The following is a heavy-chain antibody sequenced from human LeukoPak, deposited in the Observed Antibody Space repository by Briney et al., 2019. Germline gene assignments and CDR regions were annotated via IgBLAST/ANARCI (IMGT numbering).Heavy chain of an antibody. J-gene: IGHJ6*02. CDR3: ARDLAYCGGDCYSEGMDV. V-gene: IGHV1-2*02. D-gene: IGHD2-21*02. CDR2: INPFSGGT. CDR1: GYTFTGYY. Sequence: VSMKVSCKASGYTFTGYYMHWVRQAPGQGLEWMGWINPFSGGTNYAQKFQGRFTMTRDTSISTAYMELSRLRSDDTAVYYCARDLAYCGGDCYSEGMDVWGQGTTVTVSS.